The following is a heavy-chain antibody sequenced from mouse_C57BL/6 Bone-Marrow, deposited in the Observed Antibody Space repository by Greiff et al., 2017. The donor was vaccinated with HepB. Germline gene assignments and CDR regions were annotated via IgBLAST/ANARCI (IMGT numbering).Heavy chain of an antibody. V-gene: IGHV5-6*01. CDR3: ARPGYVAWFAY. J-gene: IGHJ3*01. D-gene: IGHD3-1*01. Sequence: EVQLVESGGDLVKPGGSLKLSCAASGFTFSSYGMSWVRQTPDKRLEWVATISSGGSYTYYPDSVKGRFTISRDNAKNTLYLQMRSLKSEDTAMYYCARPGYVAWFAYWGQGTLVTVSA. CDR1: GFTFSSYG. CDR2: ISSGGSYT.